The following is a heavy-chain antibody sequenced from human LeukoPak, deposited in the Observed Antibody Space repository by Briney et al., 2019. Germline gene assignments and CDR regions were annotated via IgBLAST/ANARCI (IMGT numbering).Heavy chain of an antibody. CDR1: GGSIRSYY. V-gene: IGHV4-59*08. D-gene: IGHD5-12*01. J-gene: IGHJ4*02. Sequence: SETLSLTCTVSGGSIRSYYWSWIRQPPGKGLEWIGYIYYSGSTNYNPSLMSRVTISVDTSKNQFSLKLSSVTAADTAVYYCARRESGYPFDYWGQGILVTVPS. CDR3: ARRESGYPFDY. CDR2: IYYSGST.